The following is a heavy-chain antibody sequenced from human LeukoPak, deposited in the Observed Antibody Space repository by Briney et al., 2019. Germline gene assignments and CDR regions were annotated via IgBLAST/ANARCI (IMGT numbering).Heavy chain of an antibody. CDR2: IYYSGST. D-gene: IGHD4-17*01. J-gene: IGHJ4*02. CDR1: GGSISSSNFY. V-gene: IGHV4-39*01. Sequence: SETLSLTCTVSGGSISSSNFYWDWIRQPPGKGLEWIGSIYYSGSTYYNPSLKSRVTISVDTSKNQFSLKLNSVTAADTAVYYCARRGNGDYVYWGQGTLVTDSS. CDR3: ARRGNGDYVY.